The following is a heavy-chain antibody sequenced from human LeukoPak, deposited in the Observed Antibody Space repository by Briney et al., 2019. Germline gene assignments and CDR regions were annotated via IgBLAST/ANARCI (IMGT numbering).Heavy chain of an antibody. V-gene: IGHV4-59*08. J-gene: IGHJ5*02. CDR3: ARRMAAAVWFDP. CDR2: IYYFGGT. Sequence: AQTLSLTRTVAGASISNSYSSWVRQPPREGMEWVGYIYYFGGTNYNPSLKSRVTISLDTSKNQFSLKLNSVTAADTAVYYCARRMAAAVWFDPWSQGTPVTVSS. D-gene: IGHD6-13*01. CDR1: GASISNSY.